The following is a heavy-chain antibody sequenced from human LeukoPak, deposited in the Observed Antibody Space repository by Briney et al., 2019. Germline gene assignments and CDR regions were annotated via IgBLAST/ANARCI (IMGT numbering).Heavy chain of an antibody. CDR1: GFTFSGFG. V-gene: IGHV3-30*02. CDR2: IWYDGSNK. CDR3: VKAVRPHILATTAFDY. J-gene: IGHJ4*02. D-gene: IGHD5-12*01. Sequence: PGGSLRLSCAASGFTFSGFGMHWVRQAPGKGLEWVAVIWYDGSNKYYADSVRGRFTISRDNSKNTLDLQMNSLRVEDTAMYYCVKAVRPHILATTAFDYWGQGTLVTVSS.